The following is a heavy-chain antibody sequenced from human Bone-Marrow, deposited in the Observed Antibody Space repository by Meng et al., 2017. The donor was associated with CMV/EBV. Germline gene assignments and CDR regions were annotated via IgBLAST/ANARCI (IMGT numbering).Heavy chain of an antibody. V-gene: IGHV1-18*03. D-gene: IGHD2-15*01. CDR1: GYTFTSYG. J-gene: IGHJ6*02. CDR3: TRVKRYCTGGTCSSTGYYGMDV. CDR2: ISAYNGNT. Sequence: ASVKVSCKASGYTFTSYGISWVRQAPGQGLEWMGWISAYNGNTNYAQKLQGRVTMTRDTSITTAYMELSRLRSDDMAVYYCTRVKRYCTGGTCSSTGYYGMDVWGQGTTVTVSS.